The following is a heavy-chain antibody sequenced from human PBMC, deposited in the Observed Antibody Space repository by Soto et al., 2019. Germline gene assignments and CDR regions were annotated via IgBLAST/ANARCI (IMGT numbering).Heavy chain of an antibody. J-gene: IGHJ6*02. CDR1: GYTFTSYV. V-gene: IGHV1-18*01. CDR2: ISAYNGNT. D-gene: IGHD6-19*01. CDR3: ARVVATVAGPYGMDV. Sequence: QVQLVQSGAEVKKPGASVKVSCRASGYTFTSYVISWVRQAPAQGLEWMGWISAYNGNTNFAQKLQGRVTMTTDTSTRTAYMELRSLRSDDTAVYCCARVVATVAGPYGMDVWGQGTTVTVSS.